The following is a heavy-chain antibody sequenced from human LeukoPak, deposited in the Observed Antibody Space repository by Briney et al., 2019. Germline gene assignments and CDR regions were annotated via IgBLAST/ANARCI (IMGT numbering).Heavy chain of an antibody. Sequence: KPSETLSLTCAVYGGSFSGYYWSWIRQPPGKGLEWIGEINHSGSTNYNPSLKSRVTISVDTSKNQFSLKLNSVTAADTAVYYCAREDCSGGSCACYYNGMDVWGQGTTVTVSS. CDR2: INHSGST. D-gene: IGHD2-15*01. CDR3: AREDCSGGSCACYYNGMDV. V-gene: IGHV4-34*01. J-gene: IGHJ6*02. CDR1: GGSFSGYY.